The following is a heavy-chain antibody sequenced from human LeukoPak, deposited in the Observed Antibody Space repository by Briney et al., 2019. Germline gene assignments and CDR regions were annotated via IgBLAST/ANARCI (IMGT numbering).Heavy chain of an antibody. Sequence: GGSLRLSCAASGFTFSSYAMSWVRQAPGKGLEWVSAISGSGGSTYYADSVKGRFTISRDNSKNTLYLQMNSLSAEDTAVYYCAKAPQESSGYPAPLPYWGQGTLVTVSS. CDR1: GFTFSSYA. J-gene: IGHJ4*02. V-gene: IGHV3-23*01. D-gene: IGHD3-22*01. CDR3: AKAPQESSGYPAPLPY. CDR2: ISGSGGST.